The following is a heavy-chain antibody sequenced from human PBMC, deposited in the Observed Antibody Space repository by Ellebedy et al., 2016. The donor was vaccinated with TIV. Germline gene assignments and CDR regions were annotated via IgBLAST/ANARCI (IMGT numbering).Heavy chain of an antibody. CDR1: GFSVSG. V-gene: IGHV3-30*02. D-gene: IGHD3-16*01. J-gene: IGHJ4*03. CDR3: VKGAYPVPTVMAV. CDR2: VRSDGTTK. Sequence: PGGSLRLSYATSGFSVSGMHWVRQAPGQGLEWVAFVRSDGTTKYYLDSVEGRFTISRDVSKNTLDLQMNSLRTEDTGVYYCVKGAYPVPTVMAVWGQGTLVIVSS.